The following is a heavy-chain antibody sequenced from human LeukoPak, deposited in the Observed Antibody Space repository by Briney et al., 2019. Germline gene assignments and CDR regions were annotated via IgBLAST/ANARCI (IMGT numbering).Heavy chain of an antibody. D-gene: IGHD2-15*01. CDR3: ARDPNVVVVAANPDY. J-gene: IGHJ4*02. Sequence: PGRSLRLSCAASGFNFSSYGMHWVRQAPGKGLEWVAVIWYDGSNKYYADSVKGRFTISRDNSKNTLYLQMNSLRAEDTAVYYCARDPNVVVVAANPDYWGQGTLVTVSS. V-gene: IGHV3-33*01. CDR2: IWYDGSNK. CDR1: GFNFSSYG.